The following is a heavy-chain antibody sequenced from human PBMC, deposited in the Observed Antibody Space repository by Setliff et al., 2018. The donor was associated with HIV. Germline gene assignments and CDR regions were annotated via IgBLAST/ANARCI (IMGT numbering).Heavy chain of an antibody. Sequence: SVMVSCKASGGTFSSYAISWVRQAPGQGLEWMGGIIPIFGTANYAQKFQGRVTITADESTSTAYMELSSLRSEDTAVYYCARDGCSSTSCYGVYYYYGMDVWGQGTTVTV. J-gene: IGHJ6*02. V-gene: IGHV1-69*13. CDR1: GGTFSSYA. CDR2: IIPIFGTA. D-gene: IGHD2-2*01. CDR3: ARDGCSSTSCYGVYYYYGMDV.